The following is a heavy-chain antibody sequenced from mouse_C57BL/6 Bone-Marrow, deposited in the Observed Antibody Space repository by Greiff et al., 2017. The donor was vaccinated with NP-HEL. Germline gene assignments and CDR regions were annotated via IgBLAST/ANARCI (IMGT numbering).Heavy chain of an antibody. Sequence: QVQLQQPGAGLVKPWASVKISCKASGYTFTRYWVTWVKQRPGPGLEWLGVIYPGCGCTYYNEKFKSKATLTVDTSASTAYMQLSSLTSEDSAVYYCARKDPTFAYWGQGTLVTVSA. CDR2: IYPGCGCT. D-gene: IGHD2-10*01. CDR1: GYTFTRYW. CDR3: ARKDPTFAY. V-gene: IGHV1-55*01. J-gene: IGHJ3*01.